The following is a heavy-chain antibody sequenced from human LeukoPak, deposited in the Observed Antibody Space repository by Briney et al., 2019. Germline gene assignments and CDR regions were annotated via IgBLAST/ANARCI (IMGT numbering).Heavy chain of an antibody. CDR3: SRSLFRRQVEPFDS. Sequence: SQTLSLTCAISGDSVSSKSAAWNWIRQSPSRDLEWLGRTYYRSKWYDDYAVSVKSRITISADTSKNQFSLHLNSVTPEDTAVCYCSRSLFRRQVEPFDSWGQGTLVTVSS. D-gene: IGHD1-1*01. J-gene: IGHJ4*02. CDR2: TYYRSKWYD. CDR1: GDSVSSKSAA. V-gene: IGHV6-1*01.